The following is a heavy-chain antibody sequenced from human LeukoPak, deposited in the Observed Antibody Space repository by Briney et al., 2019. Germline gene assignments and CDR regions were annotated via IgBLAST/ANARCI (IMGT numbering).Heavy chain of an antibody. CDR3: ARGHVAGTRSLDY. V-gene: IGHV4-61*01. J-gene: IGHJ4*02. CDR1: GGSVNSGSYY. CDR2: IYYSGST. Sequence: SETLSLTCTVSGGSVNSGSYYWSWIRQPPGKGLEWIGYIYYSGSTNYNPSLKSRVTISVDTSKNQFSLKLSSVTAADTAVYYCARGHVAGTRSLDYWGPGTLVTASS. D-gene: IGHD6-19*01.